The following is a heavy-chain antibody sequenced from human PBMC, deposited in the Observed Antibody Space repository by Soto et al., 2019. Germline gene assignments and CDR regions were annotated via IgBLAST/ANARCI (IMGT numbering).Heavy chain of an antibody. Sequence: SETLSLTCGVSGFSISSGYYWGWVRQPPGKGLEWIGTIYHGGSTFYNPSLKSRVTISVDTSKNQFSLKLSSVTAADTALYYCARVDLSGWTPNCSDYCCQATFVTVSS. J-gene: IGHJ4*02. CDR2: IYHGGST. D-gene: IGHD6-19*01. V-gene: IGHV4-38-2*01. CDR1: GFSISSGYY. CDR3: ARVDLSGWTPNCSDY.